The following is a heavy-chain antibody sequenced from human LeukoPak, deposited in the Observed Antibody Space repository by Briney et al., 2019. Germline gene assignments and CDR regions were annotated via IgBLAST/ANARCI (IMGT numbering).Heavy chain of an antibody. CDR2: ISGSGGST. Sequence: PGGSLRLSCAASGFTFGSYAMSWVRQAPGKGLEWVSAISGSGGSTYYADSVKGRFTISRDNSKNTLYLQMNSLRAEDTAVYYCAKYDFWSGYYDYWGQGTLVTVSS. J-gene: IGHJ4*02. CDR3: AKYDFWSGYYDY. CDR1: GFTFGSYA. V-gene: IGHV3-23*01. D-gene: IGHD3-3*01.